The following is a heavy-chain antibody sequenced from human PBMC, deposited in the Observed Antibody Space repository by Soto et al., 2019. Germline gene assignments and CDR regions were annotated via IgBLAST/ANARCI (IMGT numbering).Heavy chain of an antibody. CDR3: ARGRGYSSGWYPRYYFDY. D-gene: IGHD6-19*01. CDR2: INHSGST. Sequence: QVQLQQWGAGLLKPSETLSLTCAVYGGSFSGYYWSWIRQPPGKGLEWIGEINHSGSTNYNPSLKRRVTISVDTSKNQFSLKLSSVTAADTAVYYCARGRGYSSGWYPRYYFDYWGQGTLVTVSS. V-gene: IGHV4-34*01. J-gene: IGHJ4*02. CDR1: GGSFSGYY.